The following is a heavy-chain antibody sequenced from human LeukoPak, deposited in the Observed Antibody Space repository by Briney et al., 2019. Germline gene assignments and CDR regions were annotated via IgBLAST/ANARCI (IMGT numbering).Heavy chain of an antibody. CDR2: IYHSGST. D-gene: IGHD3-10*01. Sequence: SETLSLTCAVSGGSISSSNWWSWVRQPPGKGLEWIGEIYHSGSTNYNPSLKSRVTISVDKSKNQFSLKPSSVTAADTAVYYCARAYYYGSGSYYNAYYYYYMDVWGKGTTVTVSS. V-gene: IGHV4-4*02. CDR1: GGSISSSNW. J-gene: IGHJ6*03. CDR3: ARAYYYGSGSYYNAYYYYYMDV.